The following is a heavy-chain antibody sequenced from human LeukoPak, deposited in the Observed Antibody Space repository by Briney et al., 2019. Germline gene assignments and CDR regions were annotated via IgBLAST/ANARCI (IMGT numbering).Heavy chain of an antibody. V-gene: IGHV4-59*12. CDR1: GGSLSSYY. CDR3: ARDRDLSKGSSGLFDY. CDR2: IYHSGSN. J-gene: IGHJ4*02. D-gene: IGHD6-19*01. Sequence: SETLSLTCTVSGGSLSSYYWSWIRQPPGKGLEWIGYIYHSGSNYYNPSLKSRVTISVDRSKNQFSLKLSSVTAADTAVYYCARDRDLSKGSSGLFDYWGQGTLVTVSS.